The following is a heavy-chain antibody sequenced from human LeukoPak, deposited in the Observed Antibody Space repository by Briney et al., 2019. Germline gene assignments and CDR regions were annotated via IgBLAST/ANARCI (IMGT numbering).Heavy chain of an antibody. J-gene: IGHJ4*02. CDR1: GGTFSSYA. CDR2: IIPIFGTA. CDR3: PRVGSGYYTGYFDY. V-gene: IGHV1-69*05. Sequence: SVKVSCKASGGTFSSYAISWVRQAPGQGLEWMGGIIPIFGTANYAQKFQGRVTITTDESTSTAYMELSSLRSEDTAVYYCPRVGSGYYTGYFDYWGQGTLVTVSS. D-gene: IGHD3-3*01.